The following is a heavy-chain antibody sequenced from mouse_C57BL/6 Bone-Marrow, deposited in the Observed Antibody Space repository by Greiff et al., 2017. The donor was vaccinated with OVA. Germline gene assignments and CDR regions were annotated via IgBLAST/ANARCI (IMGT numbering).Heavy chain of an antibody. Sequence: FQLQQSGPELVKPGASVKIPCKASGYTFPDYNMDWVKQSHGKSLEWIGDINPNNGGTIYNQKFKGKATLTVDKSSSTAYMELRSLTSEDTAVYYCALEAWFAYWGQGTLVTVSA. V-gene: IGHV1-18*01. CDR2: INPNNGGT. CDR1: GYTFPDYN. CDR3: ALEAWFAY. J-gene: IGHJ3*01.